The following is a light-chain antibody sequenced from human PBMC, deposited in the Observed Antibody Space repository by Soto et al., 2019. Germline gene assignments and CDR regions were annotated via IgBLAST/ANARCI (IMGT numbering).Light chain of an antibody. Sequence: GTLSLNTKKGATLSCRASQIVSSSYLAWYQQKPGQAPRLLIYGASSRATGIPDRFSGSGSGTDFTLTISSLEPEDFAAYYCQQYGSSTAWTFGQGTMVDIK. J-gene: IGKJ1*01. V-gene: IGKV3-20*01. CDR2: GAS. CDR3: QQYGSSTAWT. CDR1: QIVSSSY.